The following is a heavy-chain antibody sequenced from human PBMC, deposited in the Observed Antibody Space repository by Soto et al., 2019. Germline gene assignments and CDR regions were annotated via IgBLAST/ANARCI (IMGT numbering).Heavy chain of an antibody. CDR1: GYSFTSYW. CDR3: ARWGSSGPIPIIYYYYYGMDV. J-gene: IGHJ6*02. CDR2: IYPGDSDT. V-gene: IGHV5-51*01. D-gene: IGHD6-19*01. Sequence: PGESLKISCKGSGYSFTSYWIGWVRQMPGKGLEWMGIIYPGDSDTRYSPSFQGQVTISADKSISTTYLQWSSLKASDTAMYYCARWGSSGPIPIIYYYYYGMDVWGQGTTVTVSS.